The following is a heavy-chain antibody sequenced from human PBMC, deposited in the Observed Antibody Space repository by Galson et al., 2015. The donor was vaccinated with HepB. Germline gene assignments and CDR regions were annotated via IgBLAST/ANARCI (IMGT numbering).Heavy chain of an antibody. V-gene: IGHV1-8*01. CDR3: ARGRTRRMFITRHEDVFDV. D-gene: IGHD3-10*01. Sequence: SVKVSCKASGYDFSYHDINWVRQVPGQGLEWMGWLNPNSGNKGYAQRFQGRVTMTRDASTNTVYMEVSSLTSEDTAVYFCARGRTRRMFITRHEDVFDVWGQGTMVTVSS. CDR1: GYDFSYHD. J-gene: IGHJ3*01. CDR2: LNPNSGNK.